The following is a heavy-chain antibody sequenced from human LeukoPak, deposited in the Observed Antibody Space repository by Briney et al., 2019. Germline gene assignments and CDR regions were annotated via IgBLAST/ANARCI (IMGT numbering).Heavy chain of an antibody. CDR1: GFTFSSYA. CDR3: ARGGYYFDY. CDR2: ISYDGSNK. J-gene: IGHJ4*02. V-gene: IGHV3-30-3*01. Sequence: GGSLRLSCAASGFTFSSYAMHWVRQAPGKGLEWVAVISYDGSNKYYADSVKGRFTISRDNPKNTLYLQMNSLRAEDTAVYYCARGGYYFDYWGQGTLVTVSS.